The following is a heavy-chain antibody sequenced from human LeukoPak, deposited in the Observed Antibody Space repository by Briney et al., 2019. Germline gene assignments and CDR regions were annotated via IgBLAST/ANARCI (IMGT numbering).Heavy chain of an antibody. CDR1: GFTFRSYN. Sequence: GGSLRLSCAASGFTFRSYNMNWVRQAPGKRPEWVSSISSSSSYIYYADSVKGRFTISRDNAKDSLYPQMNSLRAEDTALYYCARGASRADYWGQGTLVTVSS. CDR2: ISSSSSYI. V-gene: IGHV3-21*01. CDR3: ARGASRADY. J-gene: IGHJ4*02.